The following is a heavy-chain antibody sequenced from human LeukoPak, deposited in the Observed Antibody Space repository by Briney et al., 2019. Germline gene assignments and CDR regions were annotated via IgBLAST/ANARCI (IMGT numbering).Heavy chain of an antibody. CDR2: IWSMTDGGTT. D-gene: IGHD3-3*01. V-gene: IGHV3-15*01. Sequence: GGSLRLSCAASGFTFSHAWMTWVRQAPGKGLEWVGRIWSMTDGGTTEYAAPVKGRFTISRDDSKNTLFLQMNTLKTEDTAMYYCATHKYGVVIQHWGQGTLVTVSS. J-gene: IGHJ1*01. CDR3: ATHKYGVVIQH. CDR1: GFTFSHAW.